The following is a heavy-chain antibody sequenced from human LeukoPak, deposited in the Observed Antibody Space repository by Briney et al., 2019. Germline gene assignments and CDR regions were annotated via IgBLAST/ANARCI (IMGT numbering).Heavy chain of an antibody. J-gene: IGHJ4*02. CDR2: IYPGDSDT. CDR1: GYSFTSYW. CDR3: AISPLKYHYDSSGYYYFDY. V-gene: IGHV5-51*07. D-gene: IGHD3-22*01. Sequence: GESLKISCKGSGYSFTSYWIGWVHQMPGKGLEWMGIIYPGDSDTRYSPSFQGQVTISADKSISTAYLQWSSLKASDTAMYYCAISPLKYHYDSSGYYYFDYWGQGTLVTVSS.